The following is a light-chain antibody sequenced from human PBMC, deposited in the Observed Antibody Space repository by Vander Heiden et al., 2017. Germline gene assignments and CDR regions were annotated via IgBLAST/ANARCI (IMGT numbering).Light chain of an antibody. CDR3: QQYAKSIGS. J-gene: IGKJ2*03. CDR2: DSS. V-gene: IGKV3-20*01. CDR1: QSVSNNY. Sequence: IVLTQSPGTLSLSPGERATLSCRASQSVSNNYLAWYQQKPGQAPRLLSYDSSTRATHIPDRFSGSGSGTDFTLTISTLEPDDFGVYYCQQYAKSIGSFGQGTKLEI.